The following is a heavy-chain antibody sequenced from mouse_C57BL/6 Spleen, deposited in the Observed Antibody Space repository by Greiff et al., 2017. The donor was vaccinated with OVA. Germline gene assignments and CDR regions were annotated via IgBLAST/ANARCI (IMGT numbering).Heavy chain of an antibody. CDR2: IDPSDSYT. CDR1: GYTFTSYW. CDR3: ARRGLRGDD. Sequence: VQLQQPGAELVKPGASVKLSCKASGYTFTSYWMQWVKQRPGQGLEWIGEIDPSDSYTNYNQKFKGKATLTVDTSSSTAYMQLSSLTAEDSAVYYCARRGLRGDDWGKGTTLTVSS. J-gene: IGHJ2*01. D-gene: IGHD2-2*01. V-gene: IGHV1-50*01.